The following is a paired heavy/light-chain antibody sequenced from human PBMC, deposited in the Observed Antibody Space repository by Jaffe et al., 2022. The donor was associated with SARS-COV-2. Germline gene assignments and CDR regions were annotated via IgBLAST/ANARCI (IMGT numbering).Light chain of an antibody. Sequence: EIVLTQSPGTLSLSPGERATLSCRASQSVSSNYLAWYQQKPGQAPRLLIYGASSRATGIPDRFSGSGSGTDFTLTISRLEPEDFAVYYCQQYGNSPPYTFGQGTKLEIK. CDR3: QQYGNSPPYT. J-gene: IGKJ2*01. V-gene: IGKV3-20*01. CDR2: GAS. CDR1: QSVSSNY.
Heavy chain of an antibody. CDR2: ISWNSGSI. D-gene: IGHD3-10*01. V-gene: IGHV3-9*01. J-gene: IGHJ4*02. CDR1: GFTFDDYA. Sequence: EVHLVESGGGLVQPGRSLRLSCAASGFTFDDYAMHWVRQAPGKGLEWVSGISWNSGSIGYADSVKGRFTISRDNAKNSLYLQMNSLRAEDTALYYCAKDMNYYGSGSYYNGPQGRWGQGTLVTVSS. CDR3: AKDMNYYGSGSYYNGPQGR.